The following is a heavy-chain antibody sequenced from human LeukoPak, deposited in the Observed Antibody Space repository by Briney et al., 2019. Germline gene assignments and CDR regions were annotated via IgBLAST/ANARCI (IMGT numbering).Heavy chain of an antibody. CDR2: ISGTSDYI. D-gene: IGHD2-2*01. CDR3: ARRQPLGCSGTSCFAGPVDY. CDR1: GFTFSSYS. J-gene: IGHJ4*02. Sequence: GGSLRLSCAASGFTFSSYSMNWVREAPGKGLEWVSSISGTSDYIYYADSVKGRFTISRDNGKNSLYLQMNSLRAEDTAVYYCARRQPLGCSGTSCFAGPVDYWGQGTLVTVSS. V-gene: IGHV3-21*01.